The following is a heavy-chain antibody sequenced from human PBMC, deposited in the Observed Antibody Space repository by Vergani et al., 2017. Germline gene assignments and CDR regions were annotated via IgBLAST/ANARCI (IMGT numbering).Heavy chain of an antibody. J-gene: IGHJ5*01. CDR2: ISGSGGST. Sequence: EVQLLESGGDLVQPGGSLRLSCAASGFTFNHYAMNWVRQAPGKGLEWVSGISGSGGSTYYAGSVKGRFTIARDSSKSTLYLQMNSLRVEDTAVYYCARWGNEKRLDSWGQGTLVTVSS. CDR3: ARWGNEKRLDS. V-gene: IGHV3-23*01. CDR1: GFTFNHYA. D-gene: IGHD1-1*01.